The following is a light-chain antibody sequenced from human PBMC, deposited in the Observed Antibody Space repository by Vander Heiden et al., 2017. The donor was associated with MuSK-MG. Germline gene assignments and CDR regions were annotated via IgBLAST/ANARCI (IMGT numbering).Light chain of an antibody. CDR2: DVS. CDR3: SSYTSSSTEV. J-gene: IGLJ2*01. V-gene: IGLV2-14*03. Sequence: HSALPQPASVSGSPGPSITIPCTGSCSAVGGSTFVSWYQQHPGKAPKLMIYDVSNRPSGVSNRFSCSKSGNTASLTISGLQAEDEADYYCSSYTSSSTEVFGGGTKLTVL. CDR1: CSAVGGSTF.